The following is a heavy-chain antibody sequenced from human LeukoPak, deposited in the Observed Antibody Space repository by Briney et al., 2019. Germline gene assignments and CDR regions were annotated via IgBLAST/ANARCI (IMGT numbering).Heavy chain of an antibody. CDR3: AREVAAAGNRYFDY. Sequence: ASVKVSCKASGYTFTGYYMHWVRQAPGQGLEWMGWINPNSGNTGYAQKFQGRVTMTRNTSISTAYMELSSLRSEDTAVYYCAREVAAAGNRYFDYWGQGTLVTVSS. CDR2: INPNSGNT. CDR1: GYTFTGYY. D-gene: IGHD6-13*01. J-gene: IGHJ4*02. V-gene: IGHV1-8*02.